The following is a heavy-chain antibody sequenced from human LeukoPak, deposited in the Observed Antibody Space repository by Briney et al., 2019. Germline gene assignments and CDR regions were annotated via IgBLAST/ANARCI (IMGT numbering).Heavy chain of an antibody. V-gene: IGHV4-59*01. CDR2: IYYSGST. J-gene: IGHJ6*03. Sequence: SETLSLTCTVSGGSISSYYWSWIRQPPGKGLEWIGYIYYSGSTNYNPSLKSRVTISVDTSKNQFSLKLSSVTAADTAVYYCARSHGGNSGRSEYYYYYYYYMDVWGKGTTVTVSS. CDR1: GGSISSYY. D-gene: IGHD4-23*01. CDR3: ARSHGGNSGRSEYYYYYYYYMDV.